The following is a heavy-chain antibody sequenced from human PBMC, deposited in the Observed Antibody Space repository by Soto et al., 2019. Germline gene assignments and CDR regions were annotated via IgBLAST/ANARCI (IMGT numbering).Heavy chain of an antibody. CDR3: ARVGPGGLAAAVNFDY. D-gene: IGHD6-13*01. J-gene: IGHJ4*02. CDR2: IYYSGST. V-gene: IGHV4-30-4*01. CDR1: GGSFSRGDYY. Sequence: QVQLQESGPGLVKPSQTLSLTCTVSGGSFSRGDYYWSWIRQPPGKGLEGIGYIYYSGSTYYNPSLTSRVTISVDTSKNQFSLKLSSVTAADTAVYYCARVGPGGLAAAVNFDYWGQGTLVTVSS.